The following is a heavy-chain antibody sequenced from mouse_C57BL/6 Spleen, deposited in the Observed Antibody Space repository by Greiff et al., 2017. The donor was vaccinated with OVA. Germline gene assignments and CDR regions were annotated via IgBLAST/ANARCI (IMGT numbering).Heavy chain of an antibody. D-gene: IGHD1-1*01. CDR2: ISSGSSTI. CDR3: ARYNYYGSSYEWYFDV. V-gene: IGHV5-17*01. Sequence: EVQLVESGGGLVKPGGSLKLSCAASGFTFSDYGMHWVRQAPEKGLEWVAYISSGSSTIYYADTVKGRFTISRDNAKNTLFLQMTSLRSEDTAMYYCARYNYYGSSYEWYFDVWGTGTTVTVSS. CDR1: GFTFSDYG. J-gene: IGHJ1*03.